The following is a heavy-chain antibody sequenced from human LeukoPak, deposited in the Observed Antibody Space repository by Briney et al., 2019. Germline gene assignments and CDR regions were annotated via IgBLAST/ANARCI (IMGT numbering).Heavy chain of an antibody. D-gene: IGHD6-13*01. CDR1: GGTFSSYT. CDR3: ARATAYSSSSCAFDI. Sequence: GSSVKVSCKASGGTFSSYTISWVRQAPGQGLEWMGRIIPILGIANYAQKFQGRVTITADKSTSTAYMELSSLRSEDTAVYYCARATAYSSSSCAFDIWGQGTMVTVSS. V-gene: IGHV1-69*02. J-gene: IGHJ3*02. CDR2: IIPILGIA.